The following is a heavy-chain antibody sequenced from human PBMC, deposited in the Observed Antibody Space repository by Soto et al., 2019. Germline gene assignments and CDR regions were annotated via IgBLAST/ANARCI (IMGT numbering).Heavy chain of an antibody. CDR1: QVVLSNFC. D-gene: IGHD2-2*02. V-gene: IGHV3-74*01. Sequence: LRICCEASQVVLSNFCMHVCRHVPGKRLVWVARIDTSGHSTNYAESVKGRFTISRDNAKNTVSLQMNSLRVEDTGVYYFADDRDLYSFPTRRSSDL. J-gene: IGHJ2*01. CDR2: IDTSGHST. CDR3: ADDRDLYSFPTRRSSDL.